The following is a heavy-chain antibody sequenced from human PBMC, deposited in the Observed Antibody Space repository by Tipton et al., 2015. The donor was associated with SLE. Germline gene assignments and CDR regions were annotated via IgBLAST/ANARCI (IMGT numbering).Heavy chain of an antibody. CDR2: ISWNSGKV. CDR3: ARDLGYGDYGGYFDY. V-gene: IGHV3-9*01. J-gene: IGHJ4*02. D-gene: IGHD4-17*01. CDR1: GFAFHDYA. Sequence: SLRLSCAVSGFAFHDYAMHWVRQAPGKGLEWVSGISWNSGKVGYADSVKGRFTISRDNAKNSLYLQMNSLRAEDTAVYYCARDLGYGDYGGYFDYWGQGTLVTVSS.